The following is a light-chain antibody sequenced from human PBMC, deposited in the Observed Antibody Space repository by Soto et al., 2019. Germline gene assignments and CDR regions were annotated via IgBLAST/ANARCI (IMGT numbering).Light chain of an antibody. CDR1: QDISSY. Sequence: DTQMTQSPSSLSASVGDRVTITCQASQDISSYLNWYQQKPGKAPKLLIYGASNLEAGVPLRFSGTGFGTEFAFTISSLQPEDFATYYCQQYGNLSLTFGRGTKVEI. J-gene: IGKJ4*01. CDR2: GAS. V-gene: IGKV1-33*01. CDR3: QQYGNLSLT.